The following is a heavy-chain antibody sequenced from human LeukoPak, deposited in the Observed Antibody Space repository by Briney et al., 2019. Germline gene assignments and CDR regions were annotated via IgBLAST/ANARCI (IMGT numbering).Heavy chain of an antibody. D-gene: IGHD1-26*01. CDR2: MNPNSGNT. CDR3: ASSQQYIGTYYSSRDDAFDI. V-gene: IGHV1-8*01. J-gene: IGHJ3*02. Sequence: ASVKVSCKASGYTFIRYDINWVRQATGQGLEWMGWMNPNSGNTGYAQKFQGRVTMTRSTSISTAYMELSSLRSEDTAVYYCASSQQYIGTYYSSRDDAFDIWGQGTMVTVSS. CDR1: GYTFIRYD.